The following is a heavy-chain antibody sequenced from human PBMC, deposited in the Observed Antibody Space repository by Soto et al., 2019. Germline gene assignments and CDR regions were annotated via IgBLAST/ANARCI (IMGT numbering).Heavy chain of an antibody. Sequence: QVQLQESGPGLVKPSETLSLTCTVSGGSVSSGSYYWSWIRQPPGKGLEWIGYIYYSGSTKYNPSLRSRVTISVDKCKNQFSLRLSSVTAADTAGYYCARAGMGAGSDYWGQGTLVTVSS. CDR1: GGSVSSGSYY. J-gene: IGHJ4*02. CDR2: IYYSGST. V-gene: IGHV4-61*01. CDR3: ARAGMGAGSDY. D-gene: IGHD1-26*01.